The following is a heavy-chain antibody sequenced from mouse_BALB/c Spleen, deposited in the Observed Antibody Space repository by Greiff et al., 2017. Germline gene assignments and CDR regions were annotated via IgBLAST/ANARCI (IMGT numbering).Heavy chain of an antibody. Sequence: EVNVVESGGGLVQPGGSLRLSCATSGFTFSDFYMEWVRQPPGKRLEWIAASRNKANDYTTEYSASVKGRFIVSRDTSQSILYLQMNALRAEDTAIYYCARDASSYYGSTWFAYWGQGTLVTVSA. CDR3: ARDASSYYGSTWFAY. J-gene: IGHJ3*01. V-gene: IGHV7-1*02. CDR1: GFTFSDFY. D-gene: IGHD1-1*01. CDR2: SRNKANDYTT.